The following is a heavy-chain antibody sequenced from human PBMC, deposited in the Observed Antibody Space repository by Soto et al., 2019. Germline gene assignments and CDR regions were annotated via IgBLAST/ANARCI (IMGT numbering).Heavy chain of an antibody. J-gene: IGHJ4*02. D-gene: IGHD3-3*01. Sequence: PGESLKISCRGSGYDFNTNWFGWVRQLPGRGLEWVGIMYPGDSDTRYNPSLQGHVTLSVDVTVSTAFLQWRSLETSDTGMYFCARLPRDCNKTSCYYADHWGQGTHVTVSS. V-gene: IGHV5-51*01. CDR1: GYDFNTNW. CDR3: ARLPRDCNKTSCYYADH. CDR2: MYPGDSDT.